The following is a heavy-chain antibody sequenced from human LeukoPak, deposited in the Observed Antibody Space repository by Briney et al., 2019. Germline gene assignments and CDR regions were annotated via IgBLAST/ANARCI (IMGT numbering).Heavy chain of an antibody. CDR2: INGRGGII. CDR1: GFSFSNYY. Sequence: GGSLRLSCKASGFSFSNYYMNWVRQAPGKGLEWLSHINGRGGIINYADSVKGRFTISRDNARNSLNLHMSSLGAEDTAVYYCAREGDGSRYYFDYWGQGILVTVSS. V-gene: IGHV3-48*04. CDR3: AREGDGSRYYFDY. D-gene: IGHD2-21*01. J-gene: IGHJ4*02.